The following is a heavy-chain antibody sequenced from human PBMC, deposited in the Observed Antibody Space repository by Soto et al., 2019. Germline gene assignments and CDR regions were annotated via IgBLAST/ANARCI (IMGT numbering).Heavy chain of an antibody. V-gene: IGHV4-39*01. CDR1: GGSISSSSYY. CDR2: IYYSGST. CDR3: ARQDTVINYYGMDV. Sequence: QLQLQESGPGLVKPSETLSLTCTVSGGSISSSSYYWGWIRQPPGKGLEWIGSIYYSGSTYYNPSRRSRVPISVDTSKNPSSLKLSSVTAADTAVYYCARQDTVINYYGMDVWGQGTTVTVSS. D-gene: IGHD5-18*01. J-gene: IGHJ6*02.